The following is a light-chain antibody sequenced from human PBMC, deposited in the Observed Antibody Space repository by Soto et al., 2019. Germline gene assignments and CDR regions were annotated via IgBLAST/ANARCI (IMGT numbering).Light chain of an antibody. CDR1: SSSIGSNY. V-gene: IGLV1-47*01. J-gene: IGLJ3*02. CDR3: AAWDDSLRGWV. Sequence: QSVLTQPPSASGTPGQRVTISCSESSSSIGSNYIYWYQQLPGTAPKLLIYRDSQRPSGVPDRFSGSKSGTSASLVISGLRSEDEADYYCAAWDDSLRGWVFGGGTQLTVL. CDR2: RDS.